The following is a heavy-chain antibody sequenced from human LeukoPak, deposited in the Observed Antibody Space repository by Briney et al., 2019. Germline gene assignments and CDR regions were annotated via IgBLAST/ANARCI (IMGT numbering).Heavy chain of an antibody. CDR1: GFTFSNAW. J-gene: IGHJ3*02. D-gene: IGHD4-17*01. V-gene: IGHV3-15*01. Sequence: GGSLRLSCAASGFTFSNAWMSWVRQAPGKGLEWVGRIKSKTDGGTTDYAAPVKGRFTISRDDSKNTLYLQMNSLKTEDKAVYYCTTDYGDYDREAFDIWGQGTMVTVSS. CDR2: IKSKTDGGTT. CDR3: TTDYGDYDREAFDI.